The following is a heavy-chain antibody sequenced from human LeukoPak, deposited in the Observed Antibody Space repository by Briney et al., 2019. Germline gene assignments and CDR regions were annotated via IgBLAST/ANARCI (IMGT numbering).Heavy chain of an antibody. D-gene: IGHD2-2*01. CDR3: ASPYCSSTSCYGFFDY. J-gene: IGHJ4*02. V-gene: IGHV3-74*01. CDR1: GFTFSSCW. CDR2: INSDGSST. Sequence: GGSLRLSCAASGFTFSSCWMHWVRQAPGRGLVWVSRINSDGSSTSYADSVKGRFTISRDNAKNTLYLQMNSLRAEDTAVYYCASPYCSSTSCYGFFDYWGQGTLVTVSS.